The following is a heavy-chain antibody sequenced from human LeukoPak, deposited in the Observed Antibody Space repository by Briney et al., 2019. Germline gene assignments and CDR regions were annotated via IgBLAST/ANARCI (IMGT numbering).Heavy chain of an antibody. CDR2: IYSGGST. J-gene: IGHJ4*02. CDR3: ARGYGRLRRSFDY. D-gene: IGHD5-12*01. CDR1: GFTVSSNY. Sequence: GGSLRLSCAASGFTVSSNYMSWVRQAPGKGLEWVSVIYSGGSTYYADSVKGRFTISRDNSKNTLYLQMNSLRAEDTAVYYCARGYGRLRRSFDYWGQGTLVTVSS. V-gene: IGHV3-66*01.